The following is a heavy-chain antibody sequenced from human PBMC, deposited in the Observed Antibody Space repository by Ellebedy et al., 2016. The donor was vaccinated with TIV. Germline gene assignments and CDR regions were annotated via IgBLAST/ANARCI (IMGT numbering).Heavy chain of an antibody. CDR3: ARHAEVPLIKEDFDY. Sequence: SETLSLXCTVSGASISTYWSWIRQPPGKGLEYIGYIHYRGTTLYTPSLQSRVTISIDTSKNQFSLRLSSVTAADTAVYYCARHAEVPLIKEDFDYWGRGILVTVSS. CDR1: GASISTY. V-gene: IGHV4-59*08. CDR2: IHYRGTT. D-gene: IGHD3-16*01. J-gene: IGHJ4*02.